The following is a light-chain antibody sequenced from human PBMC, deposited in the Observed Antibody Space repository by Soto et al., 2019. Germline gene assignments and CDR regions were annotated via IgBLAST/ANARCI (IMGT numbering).Light chain of an antibody. V-gene: IGLV1-40*01. CDR1: TSNIGAGYD. CDR2: VNS. CDR3: QSYDSSLSGGL. Sequence: QSVLTQPPSVSGAPGQRVTISCTGSTSNIGAGYDVHWYQQLPGTAPKLLIYVNSNRPSGVPDRFSGSKSGTSASLAITGLQAEDEADYYCQSYDSSLSGGLFGGGTQLTVL. J-gene: IGLJ2*01.